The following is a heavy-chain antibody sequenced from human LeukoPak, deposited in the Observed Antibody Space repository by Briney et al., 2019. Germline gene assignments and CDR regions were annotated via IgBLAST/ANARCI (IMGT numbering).Heavy chain of an antibody. CDR2: ITHSGST. V-gene: IGHV4-34*01. CDR1: GGSFSGKY. CDR3: ARDLMT. Sequence: KPSETLSLTCAVYGGSFSGKYWTWIRQPPGKGLEWIGEITHSGSTYYNPSLKGRVTISVDTSKNQFSLKLNSVTAADTAVYYCARDLMTWGQGTLVTVSS. J-gene: IGHJ4*02.